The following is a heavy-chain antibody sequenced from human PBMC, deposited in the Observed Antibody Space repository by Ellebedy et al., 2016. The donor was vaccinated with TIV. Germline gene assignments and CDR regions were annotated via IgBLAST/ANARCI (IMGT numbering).Heavy chain of an antibody. CDR2: IYSSWRT. CDR1: GVSINSDY. D-gene: IGHD2-21*01. Sequence: MPSETLSLTCTVSGVSINSDYWTWIRQAPGKGLEWIGYIYSSWRTKFNPSLQSRVAMSLDTSKNQFSLRLSSVTAADTAVYYCARDNVISLRPGSMHEFEYDFYYRGLNVWGQGTTVTVSS. CDR3: ARDNVISLRPGSMHEFEYDFYYRGLNV. V-gene: IGHV4-59*01. J-gene: IGHJ6*02.